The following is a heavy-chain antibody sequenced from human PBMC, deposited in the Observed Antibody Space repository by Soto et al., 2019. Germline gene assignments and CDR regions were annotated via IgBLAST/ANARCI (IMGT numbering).Heavy chain of an antibody. J-gene: IGHJ5*02. CDR2: ISGSGGST. CDR3: AKDQYSGGWPEGGACWFDP. Sequence: PGGSLRLSCAASGFTFSSYAMSWVRQAPGKGLEWVSAISGSGGSTYYADSVKGRFTISRDNSKNTLYLQMNSLRAEDTAVYYCAKDQYSGGWPEGGACWFDPWGQGTLVTVSS. CDR1: GFTFSSYA. D-gene: IGHD6-19*01. V-gene: IGHV3-23*01.